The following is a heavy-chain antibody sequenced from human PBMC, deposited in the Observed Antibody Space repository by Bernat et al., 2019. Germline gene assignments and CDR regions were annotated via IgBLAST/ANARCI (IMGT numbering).Heavy chain of an antibody. CDR1: GFTFSYHG. V-gene: IGHV3-33*01. CDR3: ARMRQVLNTNYLDS. J-gene: IGHJ4*02. D-gene: IGHD3-10*01. Sequence: QVYLVESGGGVVQPGTSLRLSCATSGFTFSYHGMHWVRQVPGKGLEWVALIWFDGSQIYYADSVKGRFTISRDNSRNTLYLQMNSLRAEDTGVYHCARMRQVLNTNYLDSWGQGTLVTVSS. CDR2: IWFDGSQI.